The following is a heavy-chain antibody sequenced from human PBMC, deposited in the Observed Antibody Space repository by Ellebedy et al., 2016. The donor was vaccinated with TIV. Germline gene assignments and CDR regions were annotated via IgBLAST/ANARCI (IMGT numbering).Heavy chain of an antibody. CDR2: VKQDGSEM. D-gene: IGHD1-1*01. Sequence: LSLTCAASGFTFTTLWMSWVRQAPGKGLGWVANVKQDGSEMFYVDSVKGRFTISRDNAKNSLYLQMNSLRAEDTAVYYCTRENWYIDYWGQGTLVTVSS. CDR1: GFTFTTLW. CDR3: TRENWYIDY. V-gene: IGHV3-7*04. J-gene: IGHJ4*02.